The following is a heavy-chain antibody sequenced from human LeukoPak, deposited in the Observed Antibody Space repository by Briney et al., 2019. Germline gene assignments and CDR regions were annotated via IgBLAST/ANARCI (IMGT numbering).Heavy chain of an antibody. CDR2: ISGSGGTT. J-gene: IGHJ4*02. CDR3: AKDRHAPGRYCSSTTCFPFDL. D-gene: IGHD2-2*01. Sequence: GGSLRLSCAASGFTFSSYAMSWVRQAPGKGLEWVSAISGSGGTTNYADAVKGRFTISRDNSKSTLYLQMNNLRAEDTAVYYCAKDRHAPGRYCSSTTCFPFDLWGRGTLVTVSS. CDR1: GFTFSSYA. V-gene: IGHV3-23*01.